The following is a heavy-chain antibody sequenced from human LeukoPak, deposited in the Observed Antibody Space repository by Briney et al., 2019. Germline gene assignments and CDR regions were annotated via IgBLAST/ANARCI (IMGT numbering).Heavy chain of an antibody. Sequence: ASLKVSCKASGYTFTSYYMDWVRQAPRQGLEWMGIINPLSGSTSYAQKFQGRVTMTTDTSTSTVYMELSGLRSEDTAVYYCARGGVPTAPTPGFDYWGQGTLVTVSS. CDR3: ARGGVPTAPTPGFDY. CDR1: GYTFTSYY. D-gene: IGHD3-16*01. V-gene: IGHV1-46*01. CDR2: INPLSGST. J-gene: IGHJ4*02.